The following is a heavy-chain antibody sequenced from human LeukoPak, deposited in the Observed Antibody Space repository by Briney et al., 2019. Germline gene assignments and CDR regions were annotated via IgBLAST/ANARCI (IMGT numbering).Heavy chain of an antibody. CDR3: ASRPINYYDSSGYLEY. CDR1: GGSISSYY. J-gene: IGHJ4*02. Sequence: PSETLSLTCTVSGGSISSYYWSWIRQPAGKGLEWIGRIYTSGSTNYNPSLKSRVTMSVDTSKNQFSLKLSSVTAADTAVHYCASRPINYYDSSGYLEYWGQGTLVTVSS. D-gene: IGHD3-22*01. CDR2: IYTSGST. V-gene: IGHV4-4*07.